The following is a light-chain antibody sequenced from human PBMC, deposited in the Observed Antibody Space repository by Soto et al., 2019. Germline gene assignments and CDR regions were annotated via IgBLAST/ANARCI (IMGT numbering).Light chain of an antibody. CDR3: SSYTSSGPI. V-gene: IGLV2-14*01. CDR2: DVS. Sequence: QSALTQPASVSGFPGQSITISCTGTSSDVGGYNYVSWYQQHPGKAPKLMIYDVSNRPSGVSNRFSGSKSGNTASLTISGLQAEDEADYYCSSYTSSGPIFGGGTKLTVL. J-gene: IGLJ2*01. CDR1: SSDVGGYNY.